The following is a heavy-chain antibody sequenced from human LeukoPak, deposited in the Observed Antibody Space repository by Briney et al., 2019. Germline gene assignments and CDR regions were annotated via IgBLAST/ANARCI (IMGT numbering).Heavy chain of an antibody. V-gene: IGHV3-7*01. CDR3: TRDGWSNVLDL. Sequence: GGSLRLSCAASGFNFGSYWMSWVRQAPGKGLEWVAHIKEDGARENYVDSVKGRFTISRDNAKNARYLQMNNLRAEDTALYFCTRDGWSNVLDLWGQGTLVTVSS. D-gene: IGHD2-8*02. J-gene: IGHJ5*02. CDR1: GFNFGSYW. CDR2: IKEDGARE.